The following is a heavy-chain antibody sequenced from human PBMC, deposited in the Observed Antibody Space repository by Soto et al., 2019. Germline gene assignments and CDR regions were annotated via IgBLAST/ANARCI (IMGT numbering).Heavy chain of an antibody. CDR2: TYYMSKWYN. D-gene: IGHD3-16*02. CDR3: ARSPRLGELSLDFDY. CDR1: GDSVSSNSAA. V-gene: IGHV6-1*01. Sequence: SETLSLPRAISGDSVSSNSAAWNWLRQCPSRGLEWLGRTYYMSKWYNDYAASVKSRITINPDTSKNQFSLQLNSVTPEDTAVYYCARSPRLGELSLDFDYWGQGTRVTVS. J-gene: IGHJ4*02.